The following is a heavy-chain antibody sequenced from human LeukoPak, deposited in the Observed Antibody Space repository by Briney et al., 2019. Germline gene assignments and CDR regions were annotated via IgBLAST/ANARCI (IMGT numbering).Heavy chain of an antibody. Sequence: SETLSLTRTVSGDSITNDNYYWSWIRLHPGKGLEWIGYIYHRETTYYNPSLKSRITMSVDPSKNQFSLRLESVTAADTAVYYCARDRGYQSTYYLNYWGQGILVTVSS. CDR3: ARDRGYQSTYYLNY. J-gene: IGHJ4*02. CDR1: GDSITNDNYY. V-gene: IGHV4-31*03. CDR2: IYHRETT. D-gene: IGHD2-15*01.